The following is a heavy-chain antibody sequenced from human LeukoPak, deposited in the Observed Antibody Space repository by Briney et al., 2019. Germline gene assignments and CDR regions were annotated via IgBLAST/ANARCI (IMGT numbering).Heavy chain of an antibody. CDR2: ISGGGDYT. CDR1: GFTFSSYW. J-gene: IGHJ4*02. Sequence: GGSLRLSCVASGFTFSSYWMTWVRQAPGKGLEWVSAISGGGDYTFYGDSVTGRFTISRDNSKNTLYLQMNSLRAEDTAVYFCAKEGALVGATYFHYWGQGTLVTVSS. D-gene: IGHD1-26*01. CDR3: AKEGALVGATYFHY. V-gene: IGHV3-23*02.